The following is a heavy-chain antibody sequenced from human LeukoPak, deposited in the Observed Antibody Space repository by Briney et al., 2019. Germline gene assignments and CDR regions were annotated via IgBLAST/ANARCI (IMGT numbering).Heavy chain of an antibody. V-gene: IGHV4-59*01. Sequence: SETLSLTCSVSGDSIGSYYWTWIRQSPGKGLEWIGYIYYGGSTNYSPSLKSRVSISVDTSNNQFYLQLRSVSAADTAIYYCARGRARDGSYPWFDSWGQGTLVTVSS. J-gene: IGHJ5*01. CDR3: ARGRARDGSYPWFDS. CDR2: IYYGGST. CDR1: GDSIGSYY. D-gene: IGHD3-16*02.